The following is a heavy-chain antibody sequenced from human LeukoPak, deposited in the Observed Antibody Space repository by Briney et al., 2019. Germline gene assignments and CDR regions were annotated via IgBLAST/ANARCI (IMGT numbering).Heavy chain of an antibody. J-gene: IGHJ4*02. Sequence: GGSLRLSCAASGFTFSSYEMNWVRQAPGKGLEWVSVIYSGGSTYYADSVKGRFTISRDNSKNTLYLQMNSLRAEDTAVYYCATSPTTVTEDGRVYWGQGTLVTVSS. CDR3: ATSPTTVTEDGRVY. V-gene: IGHV3-53*01. CDR1: GFTFSSYE. D-gene: IGHD4-17*01. CDR2: IYSGGST.